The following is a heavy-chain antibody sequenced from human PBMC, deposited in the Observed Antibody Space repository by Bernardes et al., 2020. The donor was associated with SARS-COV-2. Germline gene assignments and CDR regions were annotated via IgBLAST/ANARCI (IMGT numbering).Heavy chain of an antibody. CDR1: GGSISSSY. V-gene: IGHV4-59*01. CDR3: ARDRRDYYGSGSQYYYYGMDV. J-gene: IGHJ6*02. D-gene: IGHD3-10*01. Sequence: SETLSLTCTVSGGSISSSYWSWIRQPPGKGLEWIGYIYYSGNTNYNPSLKSRVTISVDTSKNQFSLNLSSVTAADTAVYYCARDRRDYYGSGSQYYYYGMDVWGQGTTVTVSS. CDR2: IYYSGNT.